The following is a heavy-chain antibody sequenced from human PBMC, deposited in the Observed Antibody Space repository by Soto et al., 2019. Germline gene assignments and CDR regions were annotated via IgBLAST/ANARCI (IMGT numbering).Heavy chain of an antibody. D-gene: IGHD1-26*01. CDR2: ISASDVST. CDR3: GKGGWVDDD. Sequence: EVQLLESGGGLVQPGGSLTLSCVASGFTFSNFDMSWVRQAPGKGLEWVSIISASDVSTHYADSVQGRFTISRDNSKNKVYLENNSLGGEDTGVLYCGKGGWVDDDGGQGTLVIVSA. J-gene: IGHJ4*02. CDR1: GFTFSNFD. V-gene: IGHV3-23*01.